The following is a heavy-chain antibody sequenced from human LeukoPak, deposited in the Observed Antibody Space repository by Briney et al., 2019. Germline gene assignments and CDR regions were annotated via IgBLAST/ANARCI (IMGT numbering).Heavy chain of an antibody. J-gene: IGHJ4*02. CDR2: ISSSSSTI. D-gene: IGHD2-2*01. CDR3: ARRTVYCSSTSCSN. Sequence: PGGSLRPSCAASGFTFSSYWMSWVRQAPGKGLEWVSYISSSSSTIYYADSVKGRFTISRDNAKNSLYLQMNSLRAEDTAVYYCARRTVYCSSTSCSNWGQGTLVTVSS. CDR1: GFTFSSYW. V-gene: IGHV3-48*01.